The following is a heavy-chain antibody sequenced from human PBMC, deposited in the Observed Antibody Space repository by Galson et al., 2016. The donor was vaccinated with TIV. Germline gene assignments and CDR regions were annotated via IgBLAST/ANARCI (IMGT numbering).Heavy chain of an antibody. CDR2: IRVSSDYI. D-gene: IGHD2-15*01. CDR3: ARIIGYWEGYYAMDV. J-gene: IGHJ6*02. CDR1: GFTFSGHS. Sequence: SLRLSCAASGFTFSGHSMNWVRQAPGKGLEWVPSIRVSSDYIYYGDTVKGRFTISRDNAKNSLFLQMNSLRAEDTALYYCARIIGYWEGYYAMDVWGQGTTVTVAS. V-gene: IGHV3-21*06.